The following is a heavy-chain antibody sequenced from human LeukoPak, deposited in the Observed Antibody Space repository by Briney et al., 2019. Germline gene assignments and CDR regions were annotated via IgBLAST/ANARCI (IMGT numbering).Heavy chain of an antibody. Sequence: EASVKVSCKASGYTFTGYYMHWVRQAPGQGLEWMGWINPNSGGTNYAQKFQGGVTMTRDTSISTAYMELSSLRSDDTAVYYCANWGLGYCSGDSCWGHAFDIWGQGTMVTVSS. CDR3: ANWGLGYCSGDSCWGHAFDI. D-gene: IGHD2-15*01. CDR1: GYTFTGYY. V-gene: IGHV1-2*02. CDR2: INPNSGGT. J-gene: IGHJ3*02.